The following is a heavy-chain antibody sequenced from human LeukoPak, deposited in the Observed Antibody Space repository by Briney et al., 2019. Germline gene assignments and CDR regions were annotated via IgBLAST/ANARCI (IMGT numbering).Heavy chain of an antibody. J-gene: IGHJ4*02. CDR2: IRSNTYGGST. V-gene: IGHV3-49*03. Sequence: GGSLRLSCEGSGFTFGDYGVGWFRQAPGKGLQWVTSIRSNTYGGSTEYVPSVKGRFTISRDDSKSIAYLQMNSLKTEDTAVYYCTSGEGVLEMATNIYWEPWGQGTLVTVSS. CDR1: GFTFGDYG. D-gene: IGHD5-24*01. CDR3: TSGEGVLEMATNIYWEP.